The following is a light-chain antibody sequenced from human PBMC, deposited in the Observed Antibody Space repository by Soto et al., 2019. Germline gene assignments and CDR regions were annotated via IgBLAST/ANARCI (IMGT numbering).Light chain of an antibody. CDR1: QSLQHNNGNTL. CDR3: MQALQTPRT. CDR2: LGS. Sequence: EIVMTQSPLSLTVTPGEPASISCKSSQSLQHNNGNTLLARYMQKPGQSPQLLIYLGSRRAPGAPDRVSGSGSGTDFTLRISTVEADDAAIYYCMQALQTPRTFGQGTKLEI. V-gene: IGKV2-28*01. J-gene: IGKJ1*01.